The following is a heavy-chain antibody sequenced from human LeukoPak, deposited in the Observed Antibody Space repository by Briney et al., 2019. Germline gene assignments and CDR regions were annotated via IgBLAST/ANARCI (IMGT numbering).Heavy chain of an antibody. CDR2: IYTSGST. D-gene: IGHD4-17*01. V-gene: IGHV4-4*07. CDR3: ARVSVDYGGFDP. Sequence: PSETLALKCTDPGGSISSYYWSWIRQPAGKGLEWIGRIYTSGSTNYNPSLKSRVTMSVDTSKNQFSLKLSSVTAADTAVYYCARVSVDYGGFDPWGQGILVMVSS. CDR1: GGSISSYY. J-gene: IGHJ5*02.